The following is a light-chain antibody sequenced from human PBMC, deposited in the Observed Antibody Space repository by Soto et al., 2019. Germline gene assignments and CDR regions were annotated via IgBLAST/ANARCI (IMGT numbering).Light chain of an antibody. CDR3: QQYDKLPYT. Sequence: DILMTQSPSSLSASVGDRVTITCQASQDISNYLNWYQQKPGKAPRLLIYDASNLKTGVPSRFSGTGSGTDFTFTISGLQPEDIATYYCQQYDKLPYTFGQGTKLEIK. CDR1: QDISNY. J-gene: IGKJ2*01. V-gene: IGKV1-33*01. CDR2: DAS.